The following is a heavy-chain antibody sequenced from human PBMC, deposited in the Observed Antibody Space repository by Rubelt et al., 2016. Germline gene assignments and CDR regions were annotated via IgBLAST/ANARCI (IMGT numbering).Heavy chain of an antibody. CDR2: MNPNSGNT. Sequence: QVQLVQSGAEVKKPGASVKVSCKASGYTFTSYDINWVRQATGQGLEWMGWMNPNSGNTGYAQKFKGRVTMTRTTSISTAYMGLGRLRSDDTAVYDCARLFEYYYDSSSDWGQGTLVTVSS. CDR1: GYTFTSYD. CDR3: ARLFEYYYDSSSD. J-gene: IGHJ4*02. D-gene: IGHD3-22*01. V-gene: IGHV1-8*01.